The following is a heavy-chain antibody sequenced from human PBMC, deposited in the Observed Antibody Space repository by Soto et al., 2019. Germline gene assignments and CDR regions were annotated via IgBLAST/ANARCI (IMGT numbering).Heavy chain of an antibody. CDR3: ARDLNGSNILDF. D-gene: IGHD3-9*01. CDR2: ISTSSSYT. Sequence: GGSLRTSFAASSFTFRDYYMSWNQQAPGKVPEWVASISTSSSYTYYEDSVKGRFNISRDNAENSLYLQMNSLRAEDEAVYYFARDLNGSNILDFWGQGT. V-gene: IGHV3-11*06. J-gene: IGHJ1*01. CDR1: SFTFRDYY.